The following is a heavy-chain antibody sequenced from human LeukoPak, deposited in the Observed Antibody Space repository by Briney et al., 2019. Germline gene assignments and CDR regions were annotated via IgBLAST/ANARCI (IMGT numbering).Heavy chain of an antibody. D-gene: IGHD3-22*01. CDR1: VGTFSSYA. V-gene: IGHV1-69*13. Sequence: SVKVSCKASVGTFSSYAISWVRQAPGQGLEGMGGIIPIFGTANYAQKFQGRVTITADESTSTAYMELSSLRSEDTAVYYCARDEDYYDSSGYVWGQGTLVTVSS. CDR3: ARDEDYYDSSGYV. J-gene: IGHJ4*02. CDR2: IIPIFGTA.